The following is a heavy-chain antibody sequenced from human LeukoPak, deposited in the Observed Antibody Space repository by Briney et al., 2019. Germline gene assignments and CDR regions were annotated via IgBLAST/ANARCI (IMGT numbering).Heavy chain of an antibody. D-gene: IGHD2-2*01. CDR3: ARYCSSTSCYASADP. J-gene: IGHJ5*02. CDR1: GGSISSSSYY. CDR2: IYYSGST. V-gene: IGHV4-39*01. Sequence: SETLSLTCTVSGGSISSSSYYWGWIRQPPGKGLEWIGSIYYSGSTYYNPSLKSRVTISVDTPKNQFSLKLSSVTAADTAVYYCARYCSSTSCYASADPWGQGTLVTVSS.